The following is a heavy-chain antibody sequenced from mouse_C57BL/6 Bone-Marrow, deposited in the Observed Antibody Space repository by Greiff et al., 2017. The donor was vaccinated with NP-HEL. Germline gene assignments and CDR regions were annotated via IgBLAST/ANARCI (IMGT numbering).Heavy chain of an antibody. J-gene: IGHJ3*01. CDR1: GYTFTSYG. D-gene: IGHD1-1*02. CDR3: ARWYHVPY. V-gene: IGHV1-81*01. CDR2: IYPRSGNT. Sequence: QVQLQQSGAELARPGASVKLSCKASGYTFTSYGISWVKQRTGQGLEWIGEIYPRSGNTYYNEKFKGKATLTADKSSSTAYMELRSLTSEDSAVYFCARWYHVPYWGQGTLVTVSA.